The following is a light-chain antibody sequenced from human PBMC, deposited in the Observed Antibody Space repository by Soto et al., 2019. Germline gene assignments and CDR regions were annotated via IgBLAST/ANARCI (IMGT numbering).Light chain of an antibody. J-gene: IGKJ1*01. Sequence: IVVTQSPATLSVSPGERATLSCRASQSVSSDLAWYHQKPGQAPRLLIYGASTRATGVPARFSGSGSGTEFTLTISSLQSEDFAVYSCQQYNNWPLTFGQGTKVDIK. CDR3: QQYNNWPLT. V-gene: IGKV3-15*01. CDR2: GAS. CDR1: QSVSSD.